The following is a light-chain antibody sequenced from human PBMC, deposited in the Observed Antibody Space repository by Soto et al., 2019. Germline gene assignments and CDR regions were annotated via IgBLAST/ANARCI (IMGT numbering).Light chain of an antibody. CDR3: QVWDSSSDHPSDV. CDR2: YDS. J-gene: IGLJ1*01. Sequence: ELTQPPSVSVAPGKTARITCGGNNIGSKSVHWYQQKPGQAPVLVIYYDSDRPSGIPERFSGSNSGNTATLTISRVEAGDEADYYCQVWDSSSDHPSDVFGTGTKLTVL. V-gene: IGLV3-21*04. CDR1: NIGSKS.